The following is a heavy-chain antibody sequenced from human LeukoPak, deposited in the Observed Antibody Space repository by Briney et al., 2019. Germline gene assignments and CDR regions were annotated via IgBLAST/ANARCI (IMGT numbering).Heavy chain of an antibody. CDR2: IYHSGST. D-gene: IGHD1/OR15-1a*01. J-gene: IGHJ4*02. Sequence: PSETLSLTCAVSGGSISSGGYSWSWIRQPPGKGLEWIGYIYHSGSTYYNPSLKSRVTISVDRSKNQFSLKLSSVTAADTAVYYCARNTPKIGIDYWGQGTLVTVSS. V-gene: IGHV4-30-2*01. CDR1: GGSISSGGYS. CDR3: ARNTPKIGIDY.